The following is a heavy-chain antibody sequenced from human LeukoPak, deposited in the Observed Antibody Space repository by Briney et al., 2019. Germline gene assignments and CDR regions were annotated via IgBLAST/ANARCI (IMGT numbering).Heavy chain of an antibody. J-gene: IGHJ4*02. V-gene: IGHV3-33*01. CDR3: ARAGPPYCSGGSCYVPSYFDY. CDR1: GFTFSSYG. Sequence: GRSLRLSCAASGFTFSSYGMHWVRQAPGKGLEWVAVIWYDGSNKYYADSVKGRFTISRDNSKNTLYLQMNGLRAEDTAVYYCARAGPPYCSGGSCYVPSYFDYWGQGTLVTVSS. CDR2: IWYDGSNK. D-gene: IGHD2-15*01.